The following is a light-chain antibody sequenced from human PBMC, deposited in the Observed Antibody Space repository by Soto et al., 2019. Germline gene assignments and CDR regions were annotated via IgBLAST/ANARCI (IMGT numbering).Light chain of an antibody. CDR1: SSDIGTYIY. J-gene: IGLJ2*01. V-gene: IGLV2-14*01. CDR2: EVG. Sequence: QSVLTQPASVSRSPGQSITISCTGTSSDIGTYIYVSWYLQHPGKAPKLLIYEVGNRPSGVSNRFSGSKSGNTASLTISGLQAEDEADYYCSSYTSSNSVVFGGGTKLTVL. CDR3: SSYTSSNSVV.